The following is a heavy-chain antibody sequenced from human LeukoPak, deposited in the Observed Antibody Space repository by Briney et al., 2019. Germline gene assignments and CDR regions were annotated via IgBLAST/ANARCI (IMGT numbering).Heavy chain of an antibody. V-gene: IGHV3-30-3*01. D-gene: IGHD6-6*01. CDR1: GFPFISYA. CDR2: ISYDGSNK. Sequence: GGALRLSCAASGFPFISYAMHWVRQAPGKGLEWVAVISYDGSNKYYADSVKGRFTISRDNSKNTLYLQMNSLRAEDTAVYYCARARNRIAARPYYWGQGTLVTVSS. CDR3: ARARNRIAARPYY. J-gene: IGHJ4*02.